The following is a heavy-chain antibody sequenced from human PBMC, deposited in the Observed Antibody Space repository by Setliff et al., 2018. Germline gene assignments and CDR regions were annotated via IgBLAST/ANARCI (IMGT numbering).Heavy chain of an antibody. CDR3: AHRQLGSAAAGASFDF. J-gene: IGHJ4*02. V-gene: IGHV4-59*01. CDR2: VDHSGST. CDR1: GESFSNNY. D-gene: IGHD6-13*01. Sequence: SETLSLTCSVYGESFSNNYWSWIRQAPGKGLEWIGYVDHSGSTNFSPSLKSRGTISVDTSKTQVSLTLTSVTAADTATYYCAHRQLGSAAAGASFDFWGRGTLVTVSS.